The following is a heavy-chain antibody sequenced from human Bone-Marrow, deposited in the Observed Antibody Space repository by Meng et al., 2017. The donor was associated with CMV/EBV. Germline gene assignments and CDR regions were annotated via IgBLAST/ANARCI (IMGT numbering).Heavy chain of an antibody. CDR3: ARDFLLPPGTTVHAEIETGFDP. CDR1: GGSISSGGYY. D-gene: IGHD1-7*01. J-gene: IGHJ5*02. Sequence: SCTVSGGSISSGGYYWSWIRQHPGKGLEWIGYIYYSGSTYYNPSLKSRVTISVDTSKNQFSLKLSSVTAADTAVYYCARDFLLPPGTTVHAEIETGFDPWGQGTLVTVSS. V-gene: IGHV4-31*02. CDR2: IYYSGST.